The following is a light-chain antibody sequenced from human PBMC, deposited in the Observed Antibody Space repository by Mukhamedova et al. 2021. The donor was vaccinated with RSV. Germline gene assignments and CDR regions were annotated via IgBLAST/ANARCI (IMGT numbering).Light chain of an antibody. CDR2: ATS. CDR3: QQTYRAFT. Sequence: WYQRRVHGKAPNLLIFATSSLQSGASSRFSGSGSETDFTLTISSLEPEDFATYYCQQTYRAFTFGPGTRVDIK. V-gene: IGKV1-39*01. J-gene: IGKJ3*01.